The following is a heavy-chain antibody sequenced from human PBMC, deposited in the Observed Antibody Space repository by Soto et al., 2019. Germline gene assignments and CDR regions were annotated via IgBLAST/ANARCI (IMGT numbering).Heavy chain of an antibody. J-gene: IGHJ3*02. V-gene: IGHV3-23*01. Sequence: QTGGSLRLSCAASGSTFSSSAMTWVRQAPGKGLEWVSVISGSGSVTYYTSSVRGRFTISRDNSRNTLYLQMNNLRAEDTAVYYCSRNTSGRQGSTLDIWGQGTMVTVSS. CDR2: ISGSGSVT. D-gene: IGHD6-19*01. CDR3: SRNTSGRQGSTLDI. CDR1: GSTFSSSA.